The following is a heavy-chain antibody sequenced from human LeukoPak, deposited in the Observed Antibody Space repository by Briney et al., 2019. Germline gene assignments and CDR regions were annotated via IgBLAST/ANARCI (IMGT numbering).Heavy chain of an antibody. Sequence: PSETLSLTCTVSGGPISSYYWNWIRQPPGKGLEWIGYIYYSGITNYNPSLTSRVTISVDTSKSQFSLKLSSVTAADTAVYYCASVHGSGRVAATVGNWGQGTLVTVSS. J-gene: IGHJ4*02. CDR3: ASVHGSGRVAATVGN. D-gene: IGHD2-15*01. CDR1: GGPISSYY. V-gene: IGHV4-59*12. CDR2: IYYSGIT.